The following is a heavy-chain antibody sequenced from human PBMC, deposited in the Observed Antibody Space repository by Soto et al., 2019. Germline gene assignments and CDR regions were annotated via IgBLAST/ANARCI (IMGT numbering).Heavy chain of an antibody. CDR1: GFTSRSYW. Sequence: GGSLRLSCADSGFTSRSYWMSWVRQAPGKGLEWVANIKEDGSERYYVDSVRGRFTISRDNAQNSLYLQMNSLRAEDTAVYYCAREFGYCSGGSCYFYFDYWGQGTQVTVSS. CDR2: IKEDGSER. V-gene: IGHV3-7*03. CDR3: AREFGYCSGGSCYFYFDY. D-gene: IGHD2-15*01. J-gene: IGHJ4*02.